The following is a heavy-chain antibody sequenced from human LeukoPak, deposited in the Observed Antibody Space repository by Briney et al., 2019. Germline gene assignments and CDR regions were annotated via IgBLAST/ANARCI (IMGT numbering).Heavy chain of an antibody. CDR2: INWNGGST. V-gene: IGHV3-20*04. CDR1: GFTFDDYG. J-gene: IGHJ6*03. D-gene: IGHD4-17*01. Sequence: GGSLRLSCAASGFTFDDYGMSWVRQAPGKGLEWVSGINWNGGSTGYADSEKGRFTISRDNAKNSLYLQMNSLRAEDTALYYCARDLSGDYYYYMDVWGKGTTVTVSS. CDR3: ARDLSGDYYYYMDV.